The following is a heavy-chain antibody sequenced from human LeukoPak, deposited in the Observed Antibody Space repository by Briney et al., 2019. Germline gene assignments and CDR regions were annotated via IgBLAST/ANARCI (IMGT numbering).Heavy chain of an antibody. D-gene: IGHD5-18*01. Sequence: GGSLRLSCAASGFTFDDYGMSWVRQAPGKGLEWVFGINWNGDRTGYADSVRGRFTISRDNSKNTLYLQMNSLSTEDTAVYYCAKDHQWGYGYYFDYWGQGTLVTVSS. J-gene: IGHJ4*02. CDR3: AKDHQWGYGYYFDY. CDR1: GFTFDDYG. V-gene: IGHV3-20*04. CDR2: INWNGDRT.